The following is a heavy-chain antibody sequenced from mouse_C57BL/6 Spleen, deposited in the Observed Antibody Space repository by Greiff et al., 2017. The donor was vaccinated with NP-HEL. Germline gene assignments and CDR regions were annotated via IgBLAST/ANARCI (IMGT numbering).Heavy chain of an antibody. CDR2: IDPSDSYT. Sequence: VQLQQSGAELVKPGASVKLSCKASGYTFTSYWMQWVKQRPGQGLEWIGEIDPSDSYTNYNQKFKGKATLTVDTSSSTAYMQLSSRTSEDSAVYYCARGVYYGSSDAMDYWGQGTSVTVSS. D-gene: IGHD1-1*01. CDR1: GYTFTSYW. V-gene: IGHV1-50*01. CDR3: ARGVYYGSSDAMDY. J-gene: IGHJ4*01.